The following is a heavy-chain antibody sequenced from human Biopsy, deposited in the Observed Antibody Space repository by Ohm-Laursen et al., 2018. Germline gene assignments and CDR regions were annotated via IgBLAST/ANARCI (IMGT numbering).Heavy chain of an antibody. D-gene: IGHD1-26*01. J-gene: IGHJ4*02. CDR2: IYHSGTT. CDR3: ATFRASWDTTQGGDY. Sequence: TLSLTYTVSGGSISVDGYYWAWIRQLPGKGLDWIGYIYHSGTTYYNPSLKSRLTMSVDTSKNEFSLRLRSVTAADTAVYFCATFRASWDTTQGGDYWGQGTLVTVSS. V-gene: IGHV4-31*03. CDR1: GGSISVDGYY.